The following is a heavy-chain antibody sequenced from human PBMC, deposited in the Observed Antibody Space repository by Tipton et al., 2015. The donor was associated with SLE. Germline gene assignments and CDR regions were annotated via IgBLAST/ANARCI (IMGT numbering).Heavy chain of an antibody. J-gene: IGHJ1*01. Sequence: QLVQSGPEVKKPGASVKVSCKASGYTFTGYYLHWVRQAPGQGLEWMGYINPNTGGTNFAQKFQGRVTMTRDTSISTAYMELSRPTSDDTAVYYCAKELGGSYRFQHWGQGTLVTVSS. CDR2: INPNTGGT. V-gene: IGHV1-2*02. CDR3: AKELGGSYRFQH. CDR1: GYTFTGYY. D-gene: IGHD1-26*01.